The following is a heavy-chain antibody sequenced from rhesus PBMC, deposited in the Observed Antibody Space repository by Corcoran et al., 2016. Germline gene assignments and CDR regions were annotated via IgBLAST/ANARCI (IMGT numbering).Heavy chain of an antibody. D-gene: IGHD3-16*01. CDR3: AKGGYSGSYYHFDY. J-gene: IGHJ4*01. CDR1: GSSYTIYW. V-gene: IGHV5-2*01. CDR2: IDPSDSDT. Sequence: EVQLVQSGAEVKRPGESLKISCKTFGSSYTIYWIPWVLPMPWTTREWMGAIDPSDSDTRYSPAFQGQVTISADKSISTAYLQWSSLKASDSATYYCAKGGYSGSYYHFDYWGQGVLVTVSS.